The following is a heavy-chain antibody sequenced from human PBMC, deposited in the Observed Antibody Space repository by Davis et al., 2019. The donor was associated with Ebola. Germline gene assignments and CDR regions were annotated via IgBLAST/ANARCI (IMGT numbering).Heavy chain of an antibody. CDR2: ISSNGGST. CDR3: VKLGSGERVY. J-gene: IGHJ4*02. D-gene: IGHD7-27*01. CDR1: GFTFSSYA. Sequence: GESLKISCSASGFTFSSYAMHWVRQAPGKGLEYVSAISSNGGSTYYADSVKGRFTISRDNSKNTLYLQMSSLRAEDTAVYYCVKLGSGERVYWGQGTLVTVSS. V-gene: IGHV3-64D*06.